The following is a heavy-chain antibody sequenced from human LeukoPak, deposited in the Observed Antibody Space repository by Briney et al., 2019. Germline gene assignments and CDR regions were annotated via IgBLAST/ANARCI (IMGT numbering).Heavy chain of an antibody. D-gene: IGHD6-13*01. Sequence: PGGSLRLSCAASGFTFSSYGMHWVRQAPGKGLEWVAFIRYDGSNKYCADSVKGRFTISRDNSKNTLYLQMNSLRAEDTAVYYCAKDLSSSWYYFDYWGQGTLVTVSS. CDR1: GFTFSSYG. J-gene: IGHJ4*02. CDR2: IRYDGSNK. V-gene: IGHV3-30*02. CDR3: AKDLSSSWYYFDY.